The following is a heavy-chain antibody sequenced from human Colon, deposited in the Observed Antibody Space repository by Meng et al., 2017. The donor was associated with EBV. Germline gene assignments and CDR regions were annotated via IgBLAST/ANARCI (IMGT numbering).Heavy chain of an antibody. CDR3: VRDVPDGDISLFDS. V-gene: IGHV7-4-1*02. CDR2: INPSTAHP. D-gene: IGHD2-21*02. CDR1: GYSLRSYA. J-gene: IGHJ4*02. Sequence: VQLVQSGSELKKAGGSVKVSCKASGYSLRSYAVNWLRQAPGRGLEWMGWINPSTAHPTYAQDFTGRFVFSLDISVNTAYLQINSLKAEDTAIYYCVRDVPDGDISLFDSWGQGTLVTVSS.